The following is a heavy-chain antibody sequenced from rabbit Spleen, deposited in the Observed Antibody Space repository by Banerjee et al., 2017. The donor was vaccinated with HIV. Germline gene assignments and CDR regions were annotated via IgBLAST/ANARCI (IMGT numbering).Heavy chain of an antibody. D-gene: IGHD1-1*01. V-gene: IGHV1S40*01. J-gene: IGHJ6*01. CDR1: GFDFSTNT. CDR2: ANEGSGGQT. Sequence: QSLEESGGGLVQPEGSLTLTCKASGFDFSTNTVCWVRQAPGKGLEWIGCANEGSGGQTWYVSWAKGRFTVSKTSSTTVTLQMTSLTAADTATYFCARDTSSSFSSYGMDLWGQGTLVTVS. CDR3: ARDTSSSFSSYGMDL.